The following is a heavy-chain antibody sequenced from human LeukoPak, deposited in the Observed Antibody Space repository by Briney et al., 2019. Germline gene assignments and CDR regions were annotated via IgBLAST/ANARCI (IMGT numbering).Heavy chain of an antibody. CDR3: ARDLYSSGWFDY. CDR2: ISSSSSSYI. D-gene: IGHD6-19*01. Sequence: GGSLRLSCAASGFTFSSYSMNWVRQAPGRGLEWVSSISSSSSSYIYYADSVKGRFTISRDNAKNSQYLQMNSLRAEDTAVYYCARDLYSSGWFDYWGQGTLVTVSS. CDR1: GFTFSSYS. V-gene: IGHV3-21*01. J-gene: IGHJ4*02.